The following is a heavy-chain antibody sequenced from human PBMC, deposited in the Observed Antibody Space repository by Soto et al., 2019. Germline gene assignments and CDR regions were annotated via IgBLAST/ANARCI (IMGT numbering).Heavy chain of an antibody. CDR2: IYWDDDK. CDR1: GFSLSTSGVA. CDR3: AHRPGFYMSFDY. Sequence: SGPTLVNHTQTLTLTCSFSGFSLSTSGVAVGWIRQPPEKALEWLALIYWDDDKRYSPSLETRLTITKDTSKKHVVLTMTNMDPVETGTYFCAHRPGFYMSFDYGGQGAQVTVSS. J-gene: IGHJ4*02. V-gene: IGHV2-5*02.